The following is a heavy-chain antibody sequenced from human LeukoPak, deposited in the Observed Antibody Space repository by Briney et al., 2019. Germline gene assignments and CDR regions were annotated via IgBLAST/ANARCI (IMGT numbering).Heavy chain of an antibody. Sequence: GGSLRLSCAVSGFSVSSNYMSWVRRAPGKGLEWVAIIYGGGSAYHAESVEGRFIISRDNSKNTLYLQMNSLGAEDTAVYYCARDFMWGSGSFVYEYNGMDVWGQGTTVTVSS. J-gene: IGHJ6*02. CDR3: ARDFMWGSGSFVYEYNGMDV. V-gene: IGHV3-66*01. D-gene: IGHD3-10*01. CDR2: IYGGGSA. CDR1: GFSVSSNY.